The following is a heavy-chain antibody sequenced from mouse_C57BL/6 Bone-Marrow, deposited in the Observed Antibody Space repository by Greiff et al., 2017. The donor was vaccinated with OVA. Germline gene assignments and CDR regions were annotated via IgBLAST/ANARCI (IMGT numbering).Heavy chain of an antibody. V-gene: IGHV5-4*01. D-gene: IGHD4-1*01. Sequence: EVQGVESGGGLVKPGGSLKLSCAASGFTFSSYAMSWVRQTPEKRLEWVATISDGGSYTYYPDNVKGRFTISRDNAKNNLYLQMSHLKSEDTAMYYCAELGRSWYFDVWGTGTTVTVSS. CDR2: ISDGGSYT. CDR1: GFTFSSYA. CDR3: AELGRSWYFDV. J-gene: IGHJ1*03.